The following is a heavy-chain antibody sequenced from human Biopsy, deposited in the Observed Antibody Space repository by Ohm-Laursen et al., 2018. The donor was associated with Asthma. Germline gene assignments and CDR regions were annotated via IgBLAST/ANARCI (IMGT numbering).Heavy chain of an antibody. V-gene: IGHV4-59*01. CDR1: PSSINDYY. Sequence: TLSLTCTVSPSSINDYYWNWIPQFPGKGLEWIGYVHSTGSTRFNPSLKSRLTISVDTSVDQVSLKLTSVPAADTAVYYCVRATSTWSQSGPHYFDHWGQGTLVTVSS. J-gene: IGHJ4*02. CDR3: VRATSTWSQSGPHYFDH. D-gene: IGHD6-13*01. CDR2: VHSTGST.